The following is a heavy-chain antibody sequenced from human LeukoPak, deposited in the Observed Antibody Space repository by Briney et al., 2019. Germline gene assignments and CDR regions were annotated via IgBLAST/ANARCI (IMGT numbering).Heavy chain of an antibody. Sequence: GGSLRLSCAASGFTFSSYSMNWVRQAPGKGLEWVSSISSSSSYIYYADSVKGRFTISRDNAKNPLYLQMNSLRAEDTAVYYCARRDPNSDGSDLFDYWGQGTLVTVSS. V-gene: IGHV3-21*01. J-gene: IGHJ4*02. CDR2: ISSSSSYI. CDR3: ARRDPNSDGSDLFDY. CDR1: GFTFSSYS. D-gene: IGHD2-21*02.